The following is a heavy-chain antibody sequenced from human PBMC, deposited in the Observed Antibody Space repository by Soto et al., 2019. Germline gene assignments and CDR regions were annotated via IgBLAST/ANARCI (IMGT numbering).Heavy chain of an antibody. J-gene: IGHJ6*02. D-gene: IGHD2-8*02. CDR2: IVVGSGNT. V-gene: IGHV1-58*01. CDR3: AADPRFPRTGPPDV. Sequence: GQRLEWIGWIVVGSGNTNYAQKFQERVTITRDMSTSTAYMELSSLRSEDTAVYYCAADPRFPRTGPPDVWGQGPTVSV.